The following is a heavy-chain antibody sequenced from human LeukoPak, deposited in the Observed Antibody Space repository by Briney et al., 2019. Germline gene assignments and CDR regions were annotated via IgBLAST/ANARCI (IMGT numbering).Heavy chain of an antibody. CDR1: GFTFSTYA. V-gene: IGHV3-23*01. CDR3: AREVGPFDY. J-gene: IGHJ4*02. CDR2: ISGNGGTT. Sequence: GGSLRLSCAASGFTFSTYAMAWVRQAPGKGLGWVSAISGNGGTTYYADSVKGRFTISRDNPKNTLYLQMNSLRAEDTAVYYCAREVGPFDYWGQGTLVTVSS. D-gene: IGHD1-26*01.